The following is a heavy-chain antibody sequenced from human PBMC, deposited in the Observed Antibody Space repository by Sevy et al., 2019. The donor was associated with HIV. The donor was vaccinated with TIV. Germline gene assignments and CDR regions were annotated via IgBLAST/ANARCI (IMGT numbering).Heavy chain of an antibody. Sequence: GGSLRLSCGASGFDFREYAMHWVRQAPGKGLEWVAAVSSDGTNTYYVDSVKGRFTISRDSSQNTLFLHMNSLRVEDTDVYYYAKVGMQLWSYFDFWGQGTLVTVSS. V-gene: IGHV3-30*18. D-gene: IGHD5-18*01. CDR3: AKVGMQLWSYFDF. CDR2: VSSDGTNT. J-gene: IGHJ4*02. CDR1: GFDFREYA.